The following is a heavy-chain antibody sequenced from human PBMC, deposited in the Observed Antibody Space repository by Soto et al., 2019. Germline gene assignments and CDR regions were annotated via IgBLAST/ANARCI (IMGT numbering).Heavy chain of an antibody. J-gene: IGHJ4*02. CDR1: GGCISSSSYY. D-gene: IGHD6-19*01. Sequence: QLQLQESGPGLVKPSETLSLTCTVSGGCISSSSYYWGWIRQPPGKGLEWIGSIYYSGSTYYNPSLKSRVTISVDASKNQFSLKLSSVTAAYTAVYYCARHVGVYYKQWLVQYYFDYWGQGTLVTVSS. CDR2: IYYSGST. CDR3: ARHVGVYYKQWLVQYYFDY. V-gene: IGHV4-39*01.